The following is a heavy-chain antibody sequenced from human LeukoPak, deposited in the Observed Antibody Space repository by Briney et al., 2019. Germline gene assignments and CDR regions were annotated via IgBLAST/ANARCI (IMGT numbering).Heavy chain of an antibody. CDR1: GGTFSSYA. V-gene: IGHV1-69*13. Sequence: SVKVSCKASGGTFSSYAISWVRQAPGQGLEWMGGIIPIFGTANYAQKFQGRVMITADESTSTAYMELSSLRSEDTAVYYCARDACSSRICSAGGNWFDPWGQGTLVTVSS. J-gene: IGHJ5*02. CDR3: ARDACSSRICSAGGNWFDP. D-gene: IGHD2-2*01. CDR2: IIPIFGTA.